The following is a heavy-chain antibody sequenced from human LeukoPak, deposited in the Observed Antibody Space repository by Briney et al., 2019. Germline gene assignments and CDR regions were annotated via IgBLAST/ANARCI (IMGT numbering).Heavy chain of an antibody. Sequence: LSGRSLRLSCAASGFTFSSYGMHWVRQAPGKGLEWVAVISYDGSNKYYADSVKGRFTISRDNSKNTLYLQMNSLKVEDTAVYYCARDHNGPYTFDYWGQGTLVTVSS. V-gene: IGHV3-30*03. CDR3: ARDHNGPYTFDY. D-gene: IGHD2-2*02. J-gene: IGHJ4*02. CDR2: ISYDGSNK. CDR1: GFTFSSYG.